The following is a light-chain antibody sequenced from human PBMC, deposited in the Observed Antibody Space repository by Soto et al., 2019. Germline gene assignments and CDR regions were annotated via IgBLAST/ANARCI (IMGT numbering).Light chain of an antibody. J-gene: IGKJ1*01. CDR3: QQSYTNPRT. V-gene: IGKV1-39*01. CDR2: AAS. Sequence: DIQMTQSPSTLSASVGDRVTITCRASQSISFYLNWYQQKPGKAPKLLIYAASSLQSGVPSRFSGSGSGTDFTLTISSLQPEDFATYYCQQSYTNPRTFGQGTKVDVK. CDR1: QSISFY.